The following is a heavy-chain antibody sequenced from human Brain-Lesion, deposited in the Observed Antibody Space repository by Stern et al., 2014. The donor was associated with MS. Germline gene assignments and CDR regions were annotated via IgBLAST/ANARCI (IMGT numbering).Heavy chain of an antibody. CDR3: ARRGDSSSSGFDY. V-gene: IGHV5-51*01. D-gene: IGHD6-6*01. CDR1: GYRFTSNW. CDR2: ILPGDSDT. Sequence: VQLVESGAEVKKPGESLKISCKGSGYRFTSNWIGWVRQMPGKGLEWMGIILPGDSDTRYSPSFQGQVTISADKSISTAYLQWSSLQASDTAMYYCARRGDSSSSGFDYWGQGTLVIVSS. J-gene: IGHJ4*02.